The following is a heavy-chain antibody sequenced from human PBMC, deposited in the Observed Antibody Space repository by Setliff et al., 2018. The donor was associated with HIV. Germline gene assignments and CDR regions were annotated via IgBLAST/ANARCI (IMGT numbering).Heavy chain of an antibody. Sequence: GGSLRLSCAASGFTFGNYWMHWVRQAPGKGLEWVARINNDGSTSEHANAVKGRFTISRDNAKNSLYLQMNSLRAEDTAIYYCARDWRSGYDLNFDYWGQGTLVTVSS. CDR2: INNDGSTS. CDR1: GFTFGNYW. V-gene: IGHV3-74*03. D-gene: IGHD5-12*01. J-gene: IGHJ4*02. CDR3: ARDWRSGYDLNFDY.